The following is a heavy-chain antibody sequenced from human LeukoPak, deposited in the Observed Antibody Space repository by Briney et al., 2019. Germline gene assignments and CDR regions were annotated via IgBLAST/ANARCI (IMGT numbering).Heavy chain of an antibody. J-gene: IGHJ4*02. CDR2: ISYDGNTK. D-gene: IGHD1-26*01. CDR3: AKVPDSQVWVGLVS. CDR1: GFTFRNYP. Sequence: PGRSLRLSCLGSGFTFRNYPMYWVRQAPGKGLEWMAVISYDGNTKYYADSVKGRFTLSRDNSKNTVYLQVDSLRAEDTAVYYCAKVPDSQVWVGLVSWGQGTLVTVSS. V-gene: IGHV3-30*04.